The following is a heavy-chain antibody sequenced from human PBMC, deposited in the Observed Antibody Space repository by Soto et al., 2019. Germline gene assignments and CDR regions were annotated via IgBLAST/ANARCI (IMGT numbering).Heavy chain of an antibody. V-gene: IGHV4-39*01. CDR2: IYYSGST. D-gene: IGHD4-17*01. CDR1: GGSISSSSYY. CDR3: ASAIDDYGDLTNWFDP. Sequence: QLQLQESGPGLVKPSETLSLTCTVSGGSISSSSYYWGWIRQPPGKGLEWIGSIYYSGSTYYNPSLKSRVTISVDTSKNQFSLKLSSVTAADTAVYYCASAIDDYGDLTNWFDPWGQGTLVTVSS. J-gene: IGHJ5*02.